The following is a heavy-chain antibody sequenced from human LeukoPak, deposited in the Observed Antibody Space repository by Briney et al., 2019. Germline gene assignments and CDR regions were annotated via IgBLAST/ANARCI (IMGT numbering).Heavy chain of an antibody. CDR1: GGTFSSYA. CDR2: IIPIFGTA. D-gene: IGHD3-3*01. Sequence: ASVKVSCKASGGTFSSYAISWVRQAPGQGLEWMGSIIPIFGTANYAQKFQGRVTITADKSTSTAYMELSSLRSEDTAVYYCARMNSITIFGVVTRLNGWFDPWGQGTLVTVSS. J-gene: IGHJ5*02. CDR3: ARMNSITIFGVVTRLNGWFDP. V-gene: IGHV1-69*06.